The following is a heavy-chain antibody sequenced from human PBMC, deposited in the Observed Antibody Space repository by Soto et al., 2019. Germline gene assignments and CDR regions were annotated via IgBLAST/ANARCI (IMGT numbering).Heavy chain of an antibody. J-gene: IGHJ1*01. CDR2: ARNDPNPRIT. Sequence: GVSLRLSCSASGFTFSNAWMNWVRQAPGKGLEWIGRARNDPNPRITDHAASVRGRFTTSRDDSKNSLYLQMNSLKAEDTAVYYCVKDTFGGNSGTYFDHWGQGTLVTVSS. CDR1: GFTFSNAW. D-gene: IGHD2-21*01. V-gene: IGHV3-72*01. CDR3: VKDTFGGNSGTYFDH.